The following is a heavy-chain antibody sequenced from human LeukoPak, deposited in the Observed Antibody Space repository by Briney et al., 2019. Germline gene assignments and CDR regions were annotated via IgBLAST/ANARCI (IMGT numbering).Heavy chain of an antibody. D-gene: IGHD6-13*01. CDR3: AKNQAAAGTWADGMDV. J-gene: IGHJ6*02. V-gene: IGHV3-23*01. CDR1: GFTFSSYA. CDR2: ISDSGGST. Sequence: PGGSLRLSCAASGFTFSSYAMSWVRQAPGKGLEWVSVISDSGGSTYYADSVKGRFTISRDNSKNTLYLQMNSLRAEDTAVYYCAKNQAAAGTWADGMDVWGQGTTVTVSS.